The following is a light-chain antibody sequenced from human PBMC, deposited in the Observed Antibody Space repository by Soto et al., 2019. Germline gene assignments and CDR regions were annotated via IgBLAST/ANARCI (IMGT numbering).Light chain of an antibody. CDR1: QSVGSK. V-gene: IGKV3D-15*01. CDR3: QQYDAPVT. Sequence: EVVMTQSPATLSLSPGERATLSCRSSQSVGSKLAWYQQKTGQAPRLLIYGATTRATGVPARFSGGGSGTVFTLSSSLLQSEDSAFYFCQQYDAPVTFGQGTKLDIK. J-gene: IGKJ2*01. CDR2: GAT.